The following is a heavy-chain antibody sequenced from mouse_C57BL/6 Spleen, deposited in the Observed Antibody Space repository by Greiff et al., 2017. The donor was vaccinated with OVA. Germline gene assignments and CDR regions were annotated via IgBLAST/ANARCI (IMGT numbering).Heavy chain of an antibody. D-gene: IGHD4-1*01. V-gene: IGHV1-50*01. Sequence: VQLQQPGAELVKPGASVKLSCKASGYTFTSYWMQWVKQRPGQGLEWIGEIDPSDSYTNYNQKFKGKATLTVDTSSSTAYMQLSSLTSEDSAVYYCAGFNWDGDWFAYWGQGTLVTVSA. CDR1: GYTFTSYW. CDR3: AGFNWDGDWFAY. J-gene: IGHJ3*01. CDR2: IDPSDSYT.